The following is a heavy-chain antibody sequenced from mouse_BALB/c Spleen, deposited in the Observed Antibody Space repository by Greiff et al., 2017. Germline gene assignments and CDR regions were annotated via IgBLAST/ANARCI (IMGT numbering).Heavy chain of an antibody. CDR3: ARNYYGSSYSTFYAMDY. CDR1: GYSITSDYA. Sequence: EVKLQESGPGLVKPSQSLSLTCTVTGYSITSDYAWNWIRQFPGNKLEWMGYISYSGSTSYNPSLKSRISITRDTSKNQFFLQLNSVTTEDTATYYCARNYYGSSYSTFYAMDYWGQGTSVTVSS. D-gene: IGHD1-1*01. V-gene: IGHV3-2*02. J-gene: IGHJ4*01. CDR2: ISYSGST.